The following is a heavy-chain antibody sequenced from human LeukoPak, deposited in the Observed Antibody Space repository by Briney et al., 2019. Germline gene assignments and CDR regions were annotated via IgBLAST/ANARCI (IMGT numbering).Heavy chain of an antibody. J-gene: IGHJ5*02. V-gene: IGHV4-59*08. Sequence: PSETLSLSCTVSGDSISSDYWNWIRQPPGKGLEWIGYIYYSGSTNYNPSLKSRVTISVDTSKNQVSLKPSSVTAPDTSVYYCAVMYSSSWYWFDPWGQGTLVTVSS. CDR2: IYYSGST. D-gene: IGHD6-13*01. CDR1: GDSISSDY. CDR3: AVMYSSSWYWFDP.